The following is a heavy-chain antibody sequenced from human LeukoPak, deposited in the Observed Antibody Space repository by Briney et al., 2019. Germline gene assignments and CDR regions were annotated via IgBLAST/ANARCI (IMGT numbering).Heavy chain of an antibody. D-gene: IGHD1-1*01. V-gene: IGHV4-59*01. CDR3: ARARYRGFDY. CDR1: GGSISSYY. J-gene: IGHJ4*02. CDR2: IYYSGST. Sequence: SEALSLTCTVSGGSISSYYWSWIRQPPGKGLEWIGYIYYSGSTNYNPSLKSRVTISVDTSKNQFSLKLSSVTAADTAVYYCARARYRGFDYWGQGTLVTASS.